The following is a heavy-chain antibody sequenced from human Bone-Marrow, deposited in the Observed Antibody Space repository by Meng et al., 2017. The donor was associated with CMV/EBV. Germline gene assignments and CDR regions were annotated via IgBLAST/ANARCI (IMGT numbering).Heavy chain of an antibody. J-gene: IGHJ4*02. D-gene: IGHD2-8*01. Sequence: GESLKISCAASGFTFSSYAMSWVRQAPGKGLEWVSAISGSGGSTYYADSVKGRFTISRDNSKNTLYLQMNSLRAEDTAVYYCAKHLRPGVYYFDYWGQGTLVTVSS. V-gene: IGHV3-23*01. CDR2: ISGSGGST. CDR1: GFTFSSYA. CDR3: AKHLRPGVYYFDY.